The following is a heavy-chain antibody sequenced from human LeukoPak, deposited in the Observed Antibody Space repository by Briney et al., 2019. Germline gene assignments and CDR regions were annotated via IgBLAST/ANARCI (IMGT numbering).Heavy chain of an antibody. Sequence: GGSLRLSCAASGFTYSHYGMHWVRQAPGKGPEWVAVIWSDATEKYYGDAVKGRFTISRDNSRNTLYLQMNSLRAEDTAVYYCAKDAQRGFDYSNSLENWGQGTLVTVSS. CDR2: IWSDATEK. V-gene: IGHV3-33*06. CDR1: GFTYSHYG. D-gene: IGHD4-11*01. J-gene: IGHJ4*02. CDR3: AKDAQRGFDYSNSLEN.